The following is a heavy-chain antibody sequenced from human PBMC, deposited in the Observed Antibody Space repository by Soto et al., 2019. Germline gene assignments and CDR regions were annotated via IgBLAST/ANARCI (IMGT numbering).Heavy chain of an antibody. CDR2: INPSGGST. CDR3: ARVGVGATGTA. Sequence: ASVKVSCKASGYTFTSYYMHWVRQAPGQGLEWMGIINPSGGSTSYAQKFQGRVTMTRDTSTSTVYMELSSLRSEDTALYYCARVGVGATGTAWGQGTLVTVSS. D-gene: IGHD1-26*01. J-gene: IGHJ4*02. CDR1: GYTFTSYY. V-gene: IGHV1-46*01.